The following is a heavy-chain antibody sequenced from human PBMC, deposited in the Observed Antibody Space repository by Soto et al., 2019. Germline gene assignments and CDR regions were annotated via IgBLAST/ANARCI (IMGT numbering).Heavy chain of an antibody. CDR3: ARFGNYRGSDWSFDY. Sequence: SETLSLTCTVSGGSIRSAGYYWSWFRQLPGKGLEWIGYIYYTGDTYYNPSLESRVIISVDTSENQFPLRLTSVTAADTAVYYCARFGNYRGSDWSFDYWGLGTLVTVSS. J-gene: IGHJ4*02. CDR1: GGSIRSAGYY. CDR2: IYYTGDT. D-gene: IGHD6-19*01. V-gene: IGHV4-31*03.